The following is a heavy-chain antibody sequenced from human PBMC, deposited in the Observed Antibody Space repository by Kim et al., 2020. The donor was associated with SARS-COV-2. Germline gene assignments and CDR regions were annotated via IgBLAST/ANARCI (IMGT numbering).Heavy chain of an antibody. D-gene: IGHD4-4*01. CDR3: AKVTTLTAPFYDY. CDR2: ISASGGDT. V-gene: IGHV3-23*01. Sequence: GGSLRLSCAASGFTFSSYALSWVRQAPGKGLEWVSRISASGGDTYYADSVQGRFTISRDNSKNPLNLEMNSLRAEDTALYYCAKVTTLTAPFYDYWGQGT. CDR1: GFTFSSYA. J-gene: IGHJ4*02.